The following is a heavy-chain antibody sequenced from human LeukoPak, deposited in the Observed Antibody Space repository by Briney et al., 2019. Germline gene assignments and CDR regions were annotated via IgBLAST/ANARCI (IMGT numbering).Heavy chain of an antibody. V-gene: IGHV3-23*01. CDR1: GFSFRSYA. Sequence: QPGGSLRLSCAASGFSFRSYAMSWVRQAPGKGLEWVSAISGSGSSTYYADSVKGRFTISRDNSKNTVYLQMNSLRAEDTALYYCAKWREGTMVYFDYWGQGTLVTVSS. J-gene: IGHJ4*02. CDR3: AKWREGTMVYFDY. D-gene: IGHD3-10*01. CDR2: ISGSGSST.